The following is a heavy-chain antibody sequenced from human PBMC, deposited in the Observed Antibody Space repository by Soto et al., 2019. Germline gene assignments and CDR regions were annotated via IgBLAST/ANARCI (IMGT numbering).Heavy chain of an antibody. CDR1: GGSISSYY. CDR2: IYYSGST. D-gene: IGHD3-22*01. V-gene: IGHV4-59*01. CDR3: AASPWHYYESSLRRFDY. J-gene: IGHJ4*02. Sequence: SETLSLTCTVSGGSISSYYWSWIRQPPGKGLEWIGYIYYSGSTNYNPSLKSRVTISVDTSKNQFSLKLSSVTAADTAVYYCAASPWHYYESSLRRFDYWGQGTLIT.